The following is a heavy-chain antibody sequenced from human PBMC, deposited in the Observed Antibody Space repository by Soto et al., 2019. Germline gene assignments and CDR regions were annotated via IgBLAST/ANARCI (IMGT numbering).Heavy chain of an antibody. J-gene: IGHJ5*02. D-gene: IGHD2-2*01. V-gene: IGHV1-18*01. Sequence: ASVKVSCKTSGYTFSNYGITWVRQAPVQPLEWLGWISLYSDGTNYAQKFQGRVSMTTDTSTTTAYMELRSLRSDDTAVYYCARVVPGAEAWFGPWGQGTLVTVS. CDR2: ISLYSDGT. CDR3: ARVVPGAEAWFGP. CDR1: GYTFSNYG.